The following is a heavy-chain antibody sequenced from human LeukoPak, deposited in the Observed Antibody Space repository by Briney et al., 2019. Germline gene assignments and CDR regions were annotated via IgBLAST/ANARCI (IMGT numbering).Heavy chain of an antibody. Sequence: AGGSLRLSCAASGFTFSSYWMTWVRQAPGKGLEWVANIKQDGSDKYYVDSVKGRFTISRDNARNSLYLQMNSLRAEDTAVYYCAREVTIFGVVIMDYWGQGTLVTVSS. CDR2: IKQDGSDK. CDR1: GFTFSSYW. J-gene: IGHJ4*02. D-gene: IGHD3-3*01. V-gene: IGHV3-7*01. CDR3: AREVTIFGVVIMDY.